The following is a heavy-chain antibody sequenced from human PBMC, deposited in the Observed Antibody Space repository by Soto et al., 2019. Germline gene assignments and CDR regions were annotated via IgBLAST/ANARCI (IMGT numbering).Heavy chain of an antibody. J-gene: IGHJ4*02. CDR1: GFTFHAYA. V-gene: IGHV3-23*01. D-gene: IGHD6-13*01. Sequence: GGSLRLSCEGSGFTFHAYALIWVRQAPGKGLEWVSAITGSGGRTFYADSVKGRFTISRDNSKTTLYLQMNSLRAEDTAVYYCAKGDCIAEAGHFDYWGQGT. CDR2: ITGSGGRT. CDR3: AKGDCIAEAGHFDY.